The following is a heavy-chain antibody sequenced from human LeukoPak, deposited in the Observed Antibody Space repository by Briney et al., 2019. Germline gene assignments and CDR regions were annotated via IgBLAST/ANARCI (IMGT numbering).Heavy chain of an antibody. D-gene: IGHD2-2*02. V-gene: IGHV1-2*02. CDR2: INPNSGGT. J-gene: IGHJ6*03. CDR3: AYYCSSATCYKKNYMDV. Sequence: ASVKVSCKASGYTFINYYMHWVRQAPGQGLEWMGWINPNSGGTNYAQNFQGRVTMTRDTSISTAYMELSRLRSDDTAVYYCAYYCSSATCYKKNYMDVWGKGTTVTVSS. CDR1: GYTFINYY.